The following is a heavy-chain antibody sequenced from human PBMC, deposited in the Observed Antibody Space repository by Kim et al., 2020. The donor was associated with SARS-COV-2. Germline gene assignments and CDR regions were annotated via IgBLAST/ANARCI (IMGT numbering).Heavy chain of an antibody. Sequence: SETLSLTCAVYGGSFSGYYWSWIRQPPGKGLEWIGEINHSGSTNYNPSLKSRVTISVDTSKNQFSLKLSSVTAADTAVYYCARGSLIAAAGMVRMDVWGQGTTVTVSS. J-gene: IGHJ6*02. V-gene: IGHV4-34*01. CDR2: INHSGST. CDR1: GGSFSGYY. CDR3: ARGSLIAAAGMVRMDV. D-gene: IGHD6-13*01.